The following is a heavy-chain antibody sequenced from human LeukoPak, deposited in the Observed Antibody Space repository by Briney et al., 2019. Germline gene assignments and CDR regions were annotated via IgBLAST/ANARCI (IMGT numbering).Heavy chain of an antibody. CDR3: ARARYSSGWYFDY. J-gene: IGHJ4*02. CDR2: INPNSGGT. D-gene: IGHD6-19*01. CDR1: GYTFTGYY. V-gene: IGHV1-2*02. Sequence: ASVKDSCKASGYTFTGYYMHWVRQAPGQGLEWMGWINPNSGGTNYAQKFQGRVTMTRDTSISTAYMELSRLRSDDTAVYYCARARYSSGWYFDYWGQGTLVTVSS.